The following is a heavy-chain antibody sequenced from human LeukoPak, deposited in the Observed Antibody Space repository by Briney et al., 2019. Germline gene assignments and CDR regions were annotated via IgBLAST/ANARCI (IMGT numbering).Heavy chain of an antibody. Sequence: SETLSLTCTVYGGAFRGYYLGWIRQPPGKGLEWIGEINHSGSTNYNPSLKSRVTISVDTSKNQFSLKLSSVTAADTAVYYCARGLSSDHYYYGMDVWGQGTTVTVSS. J-gene: IGHJ6*02. CDR1: GGAFRGYY. CDR3: ARGLSSDHYYYGMDV. CDR2: INHSGST. D-gene: IGHD3-22*01. V-gene: IGHV4-34*01.